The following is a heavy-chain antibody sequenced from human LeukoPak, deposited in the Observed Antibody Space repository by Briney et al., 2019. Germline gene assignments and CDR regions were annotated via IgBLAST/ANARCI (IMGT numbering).Heavy chain of an antibody. CDR3: ARDKGSGSYYNFDH. Sequence: ASVKVSCKASGYTFTGYYMHWVRQAPGQGLEWRGWINPNSGGTNYAQKFQGRVTMTRDTSISTAYMELSRLRSDDTAVYYCARDKGSGSYYNFDHWGQGTLVTVSS. J-gene: IGHJ4*02. CDR1: GYTFTGYY. V-gene: IGHV1-2*02. D-gene: IGHD3-10*01. CDR2: INPNSGGT.